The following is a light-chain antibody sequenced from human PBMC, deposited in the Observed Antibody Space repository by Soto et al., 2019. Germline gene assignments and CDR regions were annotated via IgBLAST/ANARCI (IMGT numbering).Light chain of an antibody. V-gene: IGKV3-15*01. CDR2: GAS. CDR1: QSIRTN. Sequence: EIVMTQSPATLSVSPGERATLSCRASQSIRTNLAWYQQKPGQAPRLLIFGASTRSIAISARFSGSGSGTEFTLTISSLQSEDFAVYYCQHYNERPLTFGGGTKVELK. CDR3: QHYNERPLT. J-gene: IGKJ4*01.